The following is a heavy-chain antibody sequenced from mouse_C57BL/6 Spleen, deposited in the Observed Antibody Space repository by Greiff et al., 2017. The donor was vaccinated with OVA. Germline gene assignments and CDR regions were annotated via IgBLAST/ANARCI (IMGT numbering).Heavy chain of an antibody. Sequence: QVQLKQPGTELVKPGASVKLSCKASGYTFTSYWMHWVKQRPGQGLEWIGNINPSNGGTNYNEKFKSKATLTVDKSSSTAYMQLSSLSSEDSAVYCCAKEDYGSLFDYWGQGTTLTVSS. CDR2: INPSNGGT. D-gene: IGHD1-1*01. V-gene: IGHV1-53*01. J-gene: IGHJ2*01. CDR1: GYTFTSYW. CDR3: AKEDYGSLFDY.